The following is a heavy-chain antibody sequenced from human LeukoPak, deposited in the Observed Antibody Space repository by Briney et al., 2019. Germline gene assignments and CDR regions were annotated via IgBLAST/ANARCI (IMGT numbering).Heavy chain of an antibody. V-gene: IGHV3-21*01. CDR1: GFTFSSHS. CDR2: ISSSSSYI. D-gene: IGHD3-22*01. Sequence: GGSLRLSCAASGFTFSSHSMNWVRQAPGKGLEWVSCISSSSSYIHYADSVKGRFTISRDNAKNSLYLQMNSLRAEDTAVYYCARDDNNYYNSSGPRVNFDYWGQGTLVTVSS. CDR3: ARDDNNYYNSSGPRVNFDY. J-gene: IGHJ4*02.